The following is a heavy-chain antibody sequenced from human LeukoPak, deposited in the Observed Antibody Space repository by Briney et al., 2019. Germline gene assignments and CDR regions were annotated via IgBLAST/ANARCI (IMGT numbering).Heavy chain of an antibody. CDR2: ISGSGGST. Sequence: GGSLRLSCAASGFTFSSYAMSWVRQAPGNGLEWVSAISGSGGSTYYADSVKGRFTISRDNSKNTLYLQMNSLRAEDTAVYYCAKDSSYGSGSYYNDYWGQGTLVTVSS. CDR3: AKDSSYGSGSYYNDY. J-gene: IGHJ4*02. CDR1: GFTFSSYA. V-gene: IGHV3-23*01. D-gene: IGHD3-10*01.